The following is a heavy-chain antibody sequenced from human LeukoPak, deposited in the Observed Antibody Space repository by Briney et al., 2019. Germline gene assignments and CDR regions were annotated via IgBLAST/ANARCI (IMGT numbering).Heavy chain of an antibody. D-gene: IGHD3-22*01. V-gene: IGHV1-2*02. Sequence: ASVKVSCKASGYTFTGYYMHWVRQAPGQRLEWMGWINPNSGGTNYAQKFQGRVTMTRDTSISTAYMELSRLRSDDTAVYYCARDYYDSSGYYRVYYYMDVWGKGTTVTVSS. CDR2: INPNSGGT. CDR3: ARDYYDSSGYYRVYYYMDV. CDR1: GYTFTGYY. J-gene: IGHJ6*03.